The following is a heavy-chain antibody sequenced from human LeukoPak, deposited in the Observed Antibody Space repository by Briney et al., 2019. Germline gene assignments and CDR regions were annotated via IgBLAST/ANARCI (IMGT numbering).Heavy chain of an antibody. Sequence: GGSLRLSCAASGFTFSSYEMNWVRQAPGKGLEWVSYISSSGSTIYYADSVKGRFTISRDNAKNSLYLQMNSLRAEDTAVYYCARDQDDILTGYLWGQGTLVTVSS. J-gene: IGHJ4*02. CDR3: ARDQDDILTGYL. CDR1: GFTFSSYE. CDR2: ISSSGSTI. V-gene: IGHV3-48*03. D-gene: IGHD3-9*01.